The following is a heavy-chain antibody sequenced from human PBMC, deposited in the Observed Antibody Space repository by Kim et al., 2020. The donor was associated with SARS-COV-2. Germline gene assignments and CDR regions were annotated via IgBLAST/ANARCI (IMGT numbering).Heavy chain of an antibody. CDR1: GFTFTNFA. D-gene: IGHD6-19*01. CDR2: ISFDGGNE. Sequence: GGSLRLSCAASGFTFTNFAMHWVRQAPGKGLEWVAVISFDGGNEDYADSVKGRFTISRDDSTNTVYLQMNSLRPEDTAVYFCAKDSVAGARFYYMDVWGRGPTVTVSS. V-gene: IGHV3-30*18. J-gene: IGHJ6*03. CDR3: AKDSVAGARFYYMDV.